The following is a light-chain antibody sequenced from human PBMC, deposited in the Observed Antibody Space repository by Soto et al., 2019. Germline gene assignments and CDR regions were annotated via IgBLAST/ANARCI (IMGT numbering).Light chain of an antibody. V-gene: IGLV2-14*01. CDR2: EVS. J-gene: IGLJ1*01. Sequence: QSVLTQPASVSGSPGQSITISCTGTSRDVGGYNFVSWYKQHPGKAPQLMIYEVSNRPSGVSNRFSGSKSGNTASLTISGLQAEDEADYYCSSYTSTSAIVFGPGTQVTVL. CDR1: SRDVGGYNF. CDR3: SSYTSTSAIV.